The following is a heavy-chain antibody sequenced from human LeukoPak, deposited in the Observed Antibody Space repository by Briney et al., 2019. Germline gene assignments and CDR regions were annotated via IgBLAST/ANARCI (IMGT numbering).Heavy chain of an antibody. V-gene: IGHV3-33*01. CDR2: IWYDGSNK. CDR1: GFTFSSYG. D-gene: IGHD4-23*01. J-gene: IGHJ4*02. Sequence: GGSLRLSCAASGFTFSSYGMHWVRQAPGKGLEWVAVIWYDGSNKYYADSVKGRFTISRDNSKNTLYLQMNSLRAEDTAVYYCARGGGLDYGGKLYYFDYWGQGTLVAVSS. CDR3: ARGGGLDYGGKLYYFDY.